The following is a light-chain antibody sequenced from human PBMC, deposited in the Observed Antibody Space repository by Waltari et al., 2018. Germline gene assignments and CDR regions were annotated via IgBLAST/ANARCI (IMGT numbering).Light chain of an antibody. J-gene: IGLJ1*01. V-gene: IGLV9-49*01. Sequence: QPVLTQPPSASASLGASVTLTCPLSRCYSHYKLDWYHQRQGKGPRFVTQGGTGGIVGSKGDDIPDRFSVSGSGLNRFLTIKNIQEEDESDYHCGTEHGSGSTFVYVFGPGTKVTVL. CDR2: GGTGGIVG. CDR1: RCYSHYK. CDR3: GTEHGSGSTFVYV.